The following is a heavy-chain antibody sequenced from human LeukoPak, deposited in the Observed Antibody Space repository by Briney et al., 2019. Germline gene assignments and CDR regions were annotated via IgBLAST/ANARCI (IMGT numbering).Heavy chain of an antibody. CDR1: GFTLSSYA. Sequence: PGGSLKLSCAASGFTLSSYAMRWVRQGPGKGLVGVSAISVSGNTYPADSQKGRFTISRDCSRTTLYVQMNSLRAGDAAVYDCAKAPVTTCSGAYCYPFDYWSQGTLVTVSS. J-gene: IGHJ4*02. CDR3: AKAPVTTCSGAYCYPFDY. V-gene: IGHV3-23*01. D-gene: IGHD2-15*01. CDR2: ISVSGNT.